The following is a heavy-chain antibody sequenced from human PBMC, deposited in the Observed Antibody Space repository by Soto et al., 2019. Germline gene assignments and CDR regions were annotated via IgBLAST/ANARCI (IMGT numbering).Heavy chain of an antibody. J-gene: IGHJ5*02. CDR2: INPNSGGT. D-gene: IGHD3-3*01. CDR1: GYTFTGYY. CDR3: ARDTDFWSGYNWFDP. Sequence: ASVKVSCKASGYTFTGYYMHWVRQAPGQGLEWMGWINPNSGGTNYAQKFQGRVTMTRDTSISTAYMELSRLRSDDTAVYYCARDTDFWSGYNWFDPWGQGTLVTVSS. V-gene: IGHV1-2*02.